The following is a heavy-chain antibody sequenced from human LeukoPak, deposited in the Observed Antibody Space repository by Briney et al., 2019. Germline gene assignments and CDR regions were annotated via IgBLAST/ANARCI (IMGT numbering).Heavy chain of an antibody. J-gene: IGHJ4*02. D-gene: IGHD3-3*01. CDR2: IFYSGNT. V-gene: IGHV4-39*01. CDR3: ARGRSYYDFWSGYPTDY. CDR1: GGSINSSSYY. Sequence: SETLSLTCIVSGGSINSSSYYWGWIRQPPGKGLEWIGSIFYSGNTYDNPSLKSRVTISVDTSKNQFSLKLSSVTAADTAVYYCARGRSYYDFWSGYPTDYWGQGTLVTVSS.